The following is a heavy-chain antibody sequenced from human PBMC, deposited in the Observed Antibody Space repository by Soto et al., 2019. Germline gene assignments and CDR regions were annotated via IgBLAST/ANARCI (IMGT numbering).Heavy chain of an antibody. CDR2: ISDDGDKR. CDR1: GFTVSNYV. D-gene: IGHD1-26*01. J-gene: IGHJ4*02. CDR3: AKARVRIVGANSFDY. V-gene: IGHV3-30*18. Sequence: GGSLRLSCVGSGFTVSNYVMHWVRQPPGKGLEWVALISDDGDKRYYADSVRGRLIISRDNSKDTLYLQMNSLGPDDTAVYFCAKARVRIVGANSFDYWGQGTPVTVSS.